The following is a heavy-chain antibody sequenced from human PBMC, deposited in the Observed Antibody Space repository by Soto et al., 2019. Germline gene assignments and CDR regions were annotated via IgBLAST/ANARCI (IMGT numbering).Heavy chain of an antibody. CDR1: GFTCKKYA. Sequence: GGYLRLSCVGSGFTCKKYALAWVRQATGKGLEWVSALSGSGASTYAADSVKGRLTISRDNHYSTLYMEMIRLRAEDTAVYYCAKSPGVLTVITSFDHWGQGTPVTVSS. CDR2: LSGSGAST. CDR3: AKSPGVLTVITSFDH. V-gene: IGHV3-23*01. J-gene: IGHJ4*02. D-gene: IGHD3-16*01.